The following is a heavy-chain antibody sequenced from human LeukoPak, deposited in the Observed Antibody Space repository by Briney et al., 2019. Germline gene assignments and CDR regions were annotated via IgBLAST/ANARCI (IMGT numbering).Heavy chain of an antibody. CDR2: ISAYNGNT. J-gene: IGHJ5*02. V-gene: IGHV1-18*01. CDR1: GYTFTSYG. CDR3: ARDKAVANWFDP. D-gene: IGHD2-15*01. Sequence: AASVKVSCKASGYTFTSYGISWVRQAPGQGLEWMGWISAYNGNTNYAQKLQGRVTMTTDTSTSTAYMELRSLRFDGTAVYYCARDKAVANWFDPWGQGTLVTVSS.